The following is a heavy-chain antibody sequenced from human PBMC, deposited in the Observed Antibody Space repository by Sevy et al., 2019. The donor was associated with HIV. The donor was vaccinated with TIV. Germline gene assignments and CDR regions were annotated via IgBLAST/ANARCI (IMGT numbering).Heavy chain of an antibody. Sequence: GGSLRLSCRASGFNLGDYVMSWFRQAPGKGLDWVGFIRSKAYGETREYAASVKGRVTISREDSKGIAYLQMHRLKTEDTGSYYCTRAMYYHDSGSYYGMDVWGQGTTVTVSS. CDR1: GFNLGDYV. V-gene: IGHV3-49*03. CDR3: TRAMYYHDSGSYYGMDV. D-gene: IGHD3-10*01. CDR2: IRSKAYGETR. J-gene: IGHJ6*02.